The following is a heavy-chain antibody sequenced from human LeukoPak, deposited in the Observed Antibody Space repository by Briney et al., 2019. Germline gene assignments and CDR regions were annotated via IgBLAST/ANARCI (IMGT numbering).Heavy chain of an antibody. CDR3: AKESIRSGEQQLYYFDY. D-gene: IGHD6-13*01. Sequence: GGSLRLSCAASGFTFSSYAMSWVRQAPGKGLEWVSAISGSGGSTYYADSVRGRFTISRDNSKNTLYLQMNSLRAEDTAVYYCAKESIRSGEQQLYYFDYWGQGTLVTVSS. J-gene: IGHJ4*02. V-gene: IGHV3-23*01. CDR1: GFTFSSYA. CDR2: ISGSGGST.